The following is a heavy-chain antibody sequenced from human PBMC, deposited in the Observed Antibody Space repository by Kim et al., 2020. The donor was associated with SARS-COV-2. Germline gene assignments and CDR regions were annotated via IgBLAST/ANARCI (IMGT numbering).Heavy chain of an antibody. CDR3: AKGGLNWYFDL. J-gene: IGHJ2*01. V-gene: IGHV3-23*01. Sequence: TDYADSVKVRFTISQDNSKKPQYLQMNSLRAEDTALYYCAKGGLNWYFDLWGRGTLVTVSS. CDR2: T. D-gene: IGHD3-16*01.